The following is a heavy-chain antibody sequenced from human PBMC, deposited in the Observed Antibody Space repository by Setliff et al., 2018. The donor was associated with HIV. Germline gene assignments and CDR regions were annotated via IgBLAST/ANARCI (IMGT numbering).Heavy chain of an antibody. J-gene: IGHJ5*01. Sequence: PGESLKISCQGFGYSFTSYWIGWVRQMPGKGLEWMGIIYPGDSDTRYSPSFQGQVTISADKSFSAAYLQLSSLRPSDTAMYYCARSDSGDYSGFDFWGQGTLVTV. V-gene: IGHV5-51*01. CDR1: GYSFTSYW. D-gene: IGHD1-26*01. CDR3: ARSDSGDYSGFDF. CDR2: IYPGDSDT.